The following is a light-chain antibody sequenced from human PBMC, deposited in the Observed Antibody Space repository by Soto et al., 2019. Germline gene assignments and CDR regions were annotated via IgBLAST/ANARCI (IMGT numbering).Light chain of an antibody. CDR2: GVS. V-gene: IGKV3-20*01. Sequence: EIVLTQSPGTLSLSPGERATLSCRASQSVPSNFLAWYQQKPGQAPILVIYGVSRRATGIPDRFSGSGSGTDFTLTICRLEPEDFAVYYCQQYDSSWTFGQGTKVEIK. J-gene: IGKJ1*01. CDR1: QSVPSNF. CDR3: QQYDSSWT.